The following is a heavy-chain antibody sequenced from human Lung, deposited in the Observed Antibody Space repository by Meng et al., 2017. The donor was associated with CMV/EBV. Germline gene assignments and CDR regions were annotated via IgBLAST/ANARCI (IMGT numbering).Heavy chain of an antibody. Sequence: LSTNGVGVGWIRQPPGKALEWLALIYWDDYKRYSPSLKSRLTITKDTSKNQVVLTMTNMDPVDTATYYCARRPSSYYDSSGYFFADYWGQGTLDTVSS. D-gene: IGHD3-22*01. CDR2: IYWDDYK. CDR3: ARRPSSYYDSSGYFFADY. J-gene: IGHJ4*02. V-gene: IGHV2-5*02. CDR1: LSTNGVG.